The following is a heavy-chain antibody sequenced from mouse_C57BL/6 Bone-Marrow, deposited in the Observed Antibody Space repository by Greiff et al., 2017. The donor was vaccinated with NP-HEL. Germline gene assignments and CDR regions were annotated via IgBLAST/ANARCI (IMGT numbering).Heavy chain of an antibody. J-gene: IGHJ4*01. Sequence: QVQLQQSGAELVRPGTSVKLSCKASGYTFTSYWMHWVKQRPGQGLEWIGVIDPSDSYTNYNQKFKGKATLTVDQSSSTAYMQLSSLTSEDSAVYYCAREGWYDGYYVDYAMDYWGQGTSVTVSS. CDR3: AREGWYDGYYVDYAMDY. V-gene: IGHV1-59*01. CDR2: IDPSDSYT. CDR1: GYTFTSYW. D-gene: IGHD2-3*01.